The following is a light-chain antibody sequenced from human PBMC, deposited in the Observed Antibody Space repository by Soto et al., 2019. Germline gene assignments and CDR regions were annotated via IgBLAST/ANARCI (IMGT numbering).Light chain of an antibody. CDR1: QSVSSN. J-gene: IGKJ5*01. CDR2: GAS. Sequence: EIVMTQSPATLSVSPGERATLSCRASQSVSSNLAWYQQKPGQAPRLLIYGASTRATGIPARFSGSGSGTEFTLTISSLQSEDFAVSYCQHYNNWPITFGQGTRLEIK. CDR3: QHYNNWPIT. V-gene: IGKV3-15*01.